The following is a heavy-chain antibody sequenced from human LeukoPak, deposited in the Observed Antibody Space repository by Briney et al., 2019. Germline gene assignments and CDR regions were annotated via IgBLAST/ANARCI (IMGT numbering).Heavy chain of an antibody. Sequence: GGSLRLSCAASGFTFSSYGMHWVRQAPGKGLEWVAVISYDGSNKYYADSVRGRFTISRDNSKNTLYLQMNSLRAEDTAVYYCAKDQWELLPDPDAFDIWGQGTMVTVSS. D-gene: IGHD1-26*01. V-gene: IGHV3-30*18. J-gene: IGHJ3*02. CDR2: ISYDGSNK. CDR1: GFTFSSYG. CDR3: AKDQWELLPDPDAFDI.